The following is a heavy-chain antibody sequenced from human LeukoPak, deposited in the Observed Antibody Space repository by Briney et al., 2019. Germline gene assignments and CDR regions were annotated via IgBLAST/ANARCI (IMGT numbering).Heavy chain of an antibody. CDR2: FDPEDGET. CDR1: GYTLTELS. CDR3: ATSDDYHDSSGYHFQH. Sequence: ASVKISCKVSGYTLTELSMHWVRQAPRKGLEWMGGFDPEDGETIYAQKFQGRVTMTEDTSTDTAYMELSSLRSEDTAVYYCATSDDYHDSSGYHFQHWGQGTLVTVSS. D-gene: IGHD3-22*01. J-gene: IGHJ1*01. V-gene: IGHV1-24*01.